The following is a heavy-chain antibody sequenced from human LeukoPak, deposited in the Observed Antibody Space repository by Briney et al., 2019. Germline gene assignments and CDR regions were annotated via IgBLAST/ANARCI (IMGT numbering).Heavy chain of an antibody. D-gene: IGHD3-22*01. Sequence: SETLSLTCTVSGGSISSYYWSWIRQPAGKGLEWIGRIYTSGSTNYNPSLKSRVSMSVDTSKNQFSLKLSSVTAADTAVYYCAGDRMYYYDSSGYPFDYWGQGTLVTVSS. CDR1: GGSISSYY. V-gene: IGHV4-4*07. CDR3: AGDRMYYYDSSGYPFDY. J-gene: IGHJ4*02. CDR2: IYTSGST.